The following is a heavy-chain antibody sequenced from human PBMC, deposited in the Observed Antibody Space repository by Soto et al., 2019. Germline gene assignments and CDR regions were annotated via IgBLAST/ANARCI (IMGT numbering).Heavy chain of an antibody. CDR1: GGSFSGYY. Sequence: SETLSLTCAVYGGSFSGYYWSWIRQPPGKGLEWIGYIYYSGSTNYNPSLKSRVTISVNTSKNQFSLKLSSVTAADTAVYYCARRYGTSFDYWGQGTPVTVS. J-gene: IGHJ4*02. D-gene: IGHD2-2*01. CDR2: IYYSGST. V-gene: IGHV4-59*08. CDR3: ARRYGTSFDY.